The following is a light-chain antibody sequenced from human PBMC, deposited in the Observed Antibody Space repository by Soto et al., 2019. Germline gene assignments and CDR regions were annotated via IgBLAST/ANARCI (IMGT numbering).Light chain of an antibody. V-gene: IGLV2-14*01. J-gene: IGLJ3*02. CDR3: TSHTASSTWV. Sequence: QSVLTQHASVSGSPGQSITISCTGTSSDVGYDNYVSWFQQHPGKAPKLMIYEVSRRPSGASNRFSGSKSANTASLTISGLQAEDEADYYCTSHTASSTWVFGGGTKLTVL. CDR1: SSDVGYDNY. CDR2: EVS.